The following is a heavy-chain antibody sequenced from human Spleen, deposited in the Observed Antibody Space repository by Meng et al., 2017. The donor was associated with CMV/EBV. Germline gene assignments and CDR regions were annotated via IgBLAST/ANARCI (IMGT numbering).Heavy chain of an antibody. J-gene: IGHJ4*02. D-gene: IGHD1-26*01. CDR2: ISSSGSTI. Sequence: GESLKISCAASGFTFSSYEMNWVRQAPGKGLEWVSYISSSGSTIYYADSVKGRFTISRDNAKNSLYLQRNSLRAEDTAVYYFAREAVGADHWGGFFDYWGQGTLVTVSS. V-gene: IGHV3-48*03. CDR1: GFTFSSYE. CDR3: AREAVGADHWGGFFDY.